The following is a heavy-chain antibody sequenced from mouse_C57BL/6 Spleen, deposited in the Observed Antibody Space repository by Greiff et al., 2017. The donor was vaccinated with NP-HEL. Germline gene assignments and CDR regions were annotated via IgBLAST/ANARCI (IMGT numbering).Heavy chain of an antibody. CDR1: GFNIKDYY. J-gene: IGHJ1*03. CDR3: TRWLPSYWYFDV. CDR2: IDPEDGDT. V-gene: IGHV14-1*01. Sequence: VQLQQSGAELVRPGASVKLSCTASGFNIKDYYMHWVKQRPEQGLEWIGRIDPEDGDTEYAPKFQGKATMTADTSSNTAYLQLSSLTAEDTAVYYCTRWLPSYWYFDVWGTGTTVTVSS. D-gene: IGHD2-3*01.